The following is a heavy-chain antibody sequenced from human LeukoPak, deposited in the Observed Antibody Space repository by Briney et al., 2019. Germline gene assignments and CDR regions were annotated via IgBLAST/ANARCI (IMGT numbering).Heavy chain of an antibody. J-gene: IGHJ4*02. CDR1: GGSFSGYY. CDR2: INHSGST. V-gene: IGHV4-34*01. Sequence: PSETLSLTCAVYGGSFSGYYWSWIRQPPGKGLEWIGEINHSGSTNYNPSLKGRVTISVDTSKNQFSLKLSSVTAADTAVYYCASVLFRLGYCSSTSCPSYFDYWGQGTLVTVSS. D-gene: IGHD2-2*01. CDR3: ASVLFRLGYCSSTSCPSYFDY.